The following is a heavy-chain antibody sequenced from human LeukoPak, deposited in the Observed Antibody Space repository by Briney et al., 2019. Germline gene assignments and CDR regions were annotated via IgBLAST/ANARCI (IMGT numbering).Heavy chain of an antibody. V-gene: IGHV1-24*01. CDR2: SDLEHGKT. CDR3: ARDHLGYCSSTSCYSGPYNWFDP. CDR1: GYSLTDLC. Sequence: ASVKVSCKVSGYSLTDLCIHWVRQAPGKGLEWMGGSDLEHGKTIYAQKFQGRVTMTRDTSISTAYMELSRLRSDDTAVYYCARDHLGYCSSTSCYSGPYNWFDPWGQGTLVTVSS. D-gene: IGHD2-2*02. J-gene: IGHJ5*02.